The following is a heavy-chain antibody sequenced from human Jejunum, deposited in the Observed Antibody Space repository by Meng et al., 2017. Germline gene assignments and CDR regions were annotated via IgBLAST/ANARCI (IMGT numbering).Heavy chain of an antibody. CDR2: ISYSGST. Sequence: SETLSLTCTVSGGSIRDYYWHWIRQSPGKGLEWIGYISYSGSTNYNPSLKSRVTISVDTSKNQFSLKVNSMTAADTAVYYCARAARGYNFGDFDYWGQGTLVTVSS. CDR1: GGSIRDYY. CDR3: ARAARGYNFGDFDY. V-gene: IGHV4-59*01. J-gene: IGHJ4*02. D-gene: IGHD5-18*01.